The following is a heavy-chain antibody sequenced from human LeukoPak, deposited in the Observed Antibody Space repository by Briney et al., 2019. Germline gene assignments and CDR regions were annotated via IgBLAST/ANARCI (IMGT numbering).Heavy chain of an antibody. Sequence: PGGSLRLSCSASGFTFSSYAMHWVSQAPGKGLEYVSAISSNGGSTHYADSVKGRFTISRDNSKNTLYLQMSSLRAEDTAVYYCVKELGEWELPDYWGQGTLVTVSS. CDR3: VKELGEWELPDY. J-gene: IGHJ4*02. D-gene: IGHD1-26*01. CDR1: GFTFSSYA. CDR2: ISSNGGST. V-gene: IGHV3-64D*06.